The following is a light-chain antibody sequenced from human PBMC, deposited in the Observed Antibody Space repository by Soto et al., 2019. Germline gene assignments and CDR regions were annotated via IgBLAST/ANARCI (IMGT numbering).Light chain of an antibody. CDR1: QSVLYSSNNKNY. J-gene: IGKJ2*01. CDR3: QQYYSTPHT. V-gene: IGKV4-1*01. CDR2: WAS. Sequence: DIVMTQSPDSLAVSLGERATINCKSSQSVLYSSNNKNYLAWYQQKPGQPPKLLIYWASTRESGVPDRFSGSGSGTDFILTISSLQAEDVAVYYCQQYYSTPHTFGQGPKLEIK.